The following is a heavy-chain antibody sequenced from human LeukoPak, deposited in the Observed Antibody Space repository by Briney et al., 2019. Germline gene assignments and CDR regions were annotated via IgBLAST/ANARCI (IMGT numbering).Heavy chain of an antibody. D-gene: IGHD3-10*01. CDR2: ISAYNGNT. CDR1: GYTFTSYG. V-gene: IGHV1-18*01. J-gene: IGHJ5*02. CDR3: ARDRLLWFGESYNWFDP. Sequence: ASVKVSCKASGYTFTSYGISWVRQAPGQGLEWMGWISAYNGNTNYAQELQGRVTMTTDTSTSTAYMELRSLRSDDTAVYYCARDRLLWFGESYNWFDPWGQGTLVTVSS.